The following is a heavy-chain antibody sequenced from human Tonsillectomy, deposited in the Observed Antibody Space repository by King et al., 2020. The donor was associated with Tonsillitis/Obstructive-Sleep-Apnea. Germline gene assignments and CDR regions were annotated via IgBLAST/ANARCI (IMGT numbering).Heavy chain of an antibody. Sequence: QLQESSPGLVKPSETLSLTCIVSGGSISSYYWSWIRQPPGKGLELIGYIYYTGNTNYNPSLKSRVTISVDTSKSQFSLKLSSVTAADTAVYYCARALGNRGYFGYWGQGTLVTVSS. CDR1: GGSISSYY. D-gene: IGHD1-14*01. J-gene: IGHJ4*02. CDR3: ARALGNRGYFGY. V-gene: IGHV4-59*01. CDR2: IYYTGNT.